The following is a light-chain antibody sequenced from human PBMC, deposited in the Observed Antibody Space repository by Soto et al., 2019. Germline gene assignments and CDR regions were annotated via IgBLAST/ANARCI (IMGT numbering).Light chain of an antibody. CDR3: MQGTHWPWT. Sequence: DVVMTQSPLSLPVTLGQPASISCRSSQSLIHSDGSTYLSWFQQRPGQSPRRLIYEVSDRDSGVPDRFSGSGSGTDFKLKISRVEAEDVGVYYCMQGTHWPWTFGQGNEVEIK. CDR1: QSLIHSDGSTY. V-gene: IGKV2-30*02. CDR2: EVS. J-gene: IGKJ1*01.